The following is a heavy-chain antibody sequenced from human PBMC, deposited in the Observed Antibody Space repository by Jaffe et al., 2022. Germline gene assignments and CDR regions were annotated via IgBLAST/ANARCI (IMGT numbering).Heavy chain of an antibody. CDR2: IDWDDDK. CDR1: GFSLSTSGMC. Sequence: QVTLRESGPALVKPTQTLTLTCTFSGFSLSTSGMCVSWVRQPPGKALEWLALIDWDDDKYYSTSLKTRLTISKDTSKNQVVLTMTNMDPVDTATYYCARSRLDEGMTGYYESYYYYYMDVWGKGTTVTVSS. D-gene: IGHD3-9*01. CDR3: ARSRLDEGMTGYYESYYYYYMDV. J-gene: IGHJ6*03. V-gene: IGHV2-70*20.